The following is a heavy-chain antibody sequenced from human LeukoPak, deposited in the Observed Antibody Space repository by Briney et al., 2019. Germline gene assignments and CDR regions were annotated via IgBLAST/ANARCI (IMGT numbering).Heavy chain of an antibody. D-gene: IGHD3-3*01. Sequence: GGSLRLSCSGSGFTFNSYSMNWFRQAPGKGLEWLSHITSTSDTIFYADSVRGRFTISRDNARNSLYLQLNSLRVEDTALYYCTRDTSDGSGYSEPDHWGQGTLVTVSS. V-gene: IGHV3-48*04. CDR2: ITSTSDTI. J-gene: IGHJ4*02. CDR3: TRDTSDGSGYSEPDH. CDR1: GFTFNSYS.